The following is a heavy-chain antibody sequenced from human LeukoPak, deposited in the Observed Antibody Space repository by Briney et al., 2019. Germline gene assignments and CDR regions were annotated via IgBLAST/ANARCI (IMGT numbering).Heavy chain of an antibody. V-gene: IGHV3-30-3*01. J-gene: IGHJ6*02. CDR2: ISYDGSNK. CDR1: GFTFSSYA. CDR3: ASQGGLLWFGELSGGMDV. Sequence: GGSLRLSCAAAGFTFSSYAMNCVRQAPGKGLEWVAFISYDGSNKYYADSVKGRFTISRDNSKNTLYLQMNSLRAEDTAVYYCASQGGLLWFGELSGGMDVWGQGTTVTVSS. D-gene: IGHD3-10*01.